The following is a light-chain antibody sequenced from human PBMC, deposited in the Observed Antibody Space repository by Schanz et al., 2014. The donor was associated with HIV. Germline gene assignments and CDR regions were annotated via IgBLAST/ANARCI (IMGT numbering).Light chain of an antibody. CDR1: SSDVGAYNY. CDR3: SSYAGSKGV. Sequence: QSVLTQPPSASGSPGQSVTISCTGTSSDVGAYNYVSWYQQHPGKAPKLIMYDVSRRPSGVSNRFSGSKSGNTASLTISGLRAEDEADYYCSSYAGSKGVFGGGTKLTVL. CDR2: DVS. V-gene: IGLV2-8*01. J-gene: IGLJ2*01.